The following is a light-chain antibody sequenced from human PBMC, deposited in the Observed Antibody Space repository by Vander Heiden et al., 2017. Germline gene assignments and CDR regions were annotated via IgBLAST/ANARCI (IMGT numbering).Light chain of an antibody. CDR1: SLRSQY. Sequence: SSELTQDPAVSVALGQPVRITCPGDSLRSQYASWYQQKPGQAPVLVIYGKNNRPSGIPDRFAGSSSGNTASLTITGAQAEDEADYYCNSRDSSGIGYVFGTGTKVTVL. J-gene: IGLJ1*01. CDR2: GKN. CDR3: NSRDSSGIGYV. V-gene: IGLV3-19*01.